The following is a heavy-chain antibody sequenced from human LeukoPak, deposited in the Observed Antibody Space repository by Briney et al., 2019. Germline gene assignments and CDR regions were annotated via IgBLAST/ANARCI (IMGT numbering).Heavy chain of an antibody. CDR1: GGSISSYY. Sequence: KPSETLSLTCTVSGGSISSYYWSWIRQPAGKGLEWIGRIYTSGSTNYNPSLKSRVTMSVDTSKNQFSLKLSSVTAADTAVYYCARAAEYSSSFNWFDPWGQGTLVTVFS. CDR3: ARAAEYSSSFNWFDP. V-gene: IGHV4-4*07. D-gene: IGHD6-13*01. J-gene: IGHJ5*02. CDR2: IYTSGST.